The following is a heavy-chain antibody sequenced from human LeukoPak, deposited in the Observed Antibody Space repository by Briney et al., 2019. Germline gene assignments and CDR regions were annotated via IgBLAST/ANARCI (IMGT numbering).Heavy chain of an antibody. V-gene: IGHV3-7*01. J-gene: IGHJ4*02. CDR1: GFTVSSKH. Sequence: PGGSLRLSCAASGFTVSSKHMSWVRQAPGKGLEWVANIKQDGSEKYYVDSVKGRFTISRDNAKNSLYLQMNSLRAEDTAVYYCARDLDYGDPMGTCYFDYWGQGTLVTVSS. D-gene: IGHD4-17*01. CDR2: IKQDGSEK. CDR3: ARDLDYGDPMGTCYFDY.